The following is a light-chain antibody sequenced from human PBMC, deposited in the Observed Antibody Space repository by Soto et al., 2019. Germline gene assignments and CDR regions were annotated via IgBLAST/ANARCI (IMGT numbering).Light chain of an antibody. V-gene: IGLV1-44*01. CDR1: SSNLGQNP. CDR2: SNS. Sequence: QSVLTQPPSASGTPGQRVTISCSGSSSNLGQNPVHWYQQLPGTAPKLLIYSNSYRPSGVPDRFSGSKSGASASLAIIGLQSEEEADYYCAAWDDSLTGSWVFGGGTKLTVL. J-gene: IGLJ3*02. CDR3: AAWDDSLTGSWV.